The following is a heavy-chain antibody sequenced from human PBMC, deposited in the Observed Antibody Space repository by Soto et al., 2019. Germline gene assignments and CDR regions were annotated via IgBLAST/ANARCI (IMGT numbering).Heavy chain of an antibody. CDR3: ASRYYDFWSGYPGYSYYGMDV. CDR1: GGTFSSYA. CDR2: IIPIFGTA. J-gene: IGHJ6*02. D-gene: IGHD3-3*01. V-gene: IGHV1-69*01. Sequence: PVKVSCKTSGGTFSSYASSWGRKAHGQGLEWMGGIIPIFGTANYAQKFQGRVTITADESTSTAYMELSSLRSEDTAVYYCASRYYDFWSGYPGYSYYGMDVWGQGTTVTVSS.